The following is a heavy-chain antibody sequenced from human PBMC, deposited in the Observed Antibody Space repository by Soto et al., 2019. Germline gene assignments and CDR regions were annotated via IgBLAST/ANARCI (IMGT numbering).Heavy chain of an antibody. D-gene: IGHD2-15*01. CDR1: GYTFTSYG. Sequence: GASVEVSCTASGYTFTSYGIRWVRQATGQGLEWMGWISAYNGNTNYAQKLQGRVTMTTDTSTSTAYMELRSLRSDDTAVYYCARDQLGYCSGGSCYPGWFDPWGQGTLVTVSS. V-gene: IGHV1-18*01. J-gene: IGHJ5*02. CDR3: ARDQLGYCSGGSCYPGWFDP. CDR2: ISAYNGNT.